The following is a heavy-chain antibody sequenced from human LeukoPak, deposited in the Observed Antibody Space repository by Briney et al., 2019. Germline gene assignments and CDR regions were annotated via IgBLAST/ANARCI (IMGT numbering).Heavy chain of an antibody. J-gene: IGHJ6*03. CDR1: GFTFSSHA. D-gene: IGHD3-16*01. V-gene: IGHV3-21*01. CDR3: AKDWGRSKYFIDV. Sequence: GGSLRLSCEASGFTFSSHAMSWVRQAPGKGLEWVSSISSSSSYIYYADSVKGRFTISRDNAKNSLYLQMNSLRAEDTAVYFCAKDWGRSKYFIDVWGRGTMVTVSS. CDR2: ISSSSSYI.